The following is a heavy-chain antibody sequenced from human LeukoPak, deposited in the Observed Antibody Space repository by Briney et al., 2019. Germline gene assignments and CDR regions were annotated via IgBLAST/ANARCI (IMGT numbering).Heavy chain of an antibody. CDR3: ARDPSVGGYCSGDSCYGLDY. CDR2: ISSSGSTI. J-gene: IGHJ4*02. Sequence: PGGSQRLSCVAAGFVFIHFVWNLIRQAPGKGPEWISYISSSGSTIYYADSVRGRFTLSRANAKNSLYLQMHSLRADDTAVYHCARDPSVGGYCSGDSCYGLDYWGQGTLVTVSS. V-gene: IGHV3-48*03. CDR1: GFVFIHFV. D-gene: IGHD2-15*01.